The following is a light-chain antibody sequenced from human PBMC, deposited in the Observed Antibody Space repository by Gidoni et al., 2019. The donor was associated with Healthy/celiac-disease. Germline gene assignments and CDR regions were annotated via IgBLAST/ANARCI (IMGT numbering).Light chain of an antibody. V-gene: IGKV3-20*01. Sequence: ENVLTQSPGTLSLSPGERATLSCRASQSVSSSYLAWYQQKPGQAPRLLIYGASCRATGIPDRFSGSGSGTDFTLTISRLEPEDFAVYYCQQYGSSRTFGQGTKVEIK. CDR3: QQYGSSRT. J-gene: IGKJ1*01. CDR2: GAS. CDR1: QSVSSSY.